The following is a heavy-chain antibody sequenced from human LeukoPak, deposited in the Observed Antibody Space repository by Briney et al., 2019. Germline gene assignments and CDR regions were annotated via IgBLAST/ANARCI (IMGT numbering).Heavy chain of an antibody. V-gene: IGHV3-23*01. CDR1: GYTFSSYA. J-gene: IGHJ4*02. Sequence: GGSLRLSCAASGYTFSSYAMSWVRQAPGKGLEWVSPISASGGSTYYAHSVKGRFTISRDNSKNTLYLQKTSLRAEDTAVYYCVSSSRNVEYWGQGALVTVSS. CDR3: VSSSRNVEY. CDR2: ISASGGST. D-gene: IGHD6-13*01.